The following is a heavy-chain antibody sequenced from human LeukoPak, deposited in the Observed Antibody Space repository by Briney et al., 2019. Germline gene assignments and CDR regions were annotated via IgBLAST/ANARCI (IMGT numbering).Heavy chain of an antibody. CDR3: ARDSKEYYYDSSGYPDY. J-gene: IGHJ4*02. V-gene: IGHV3-74*01. D-gene: IGHD3-22*01. Sequence: GGSLRLSCAASGFTFSSYWMHWVRQAPGKGLVWVSRINSDGSSRSYADSVKGRFTISRDNAKNSLYLQMNSLRAEDTAVYYCARDSKEYYYDSSGYPDYWGQGTLVTVSS. CDR1: GFTFSSYW. CDR2: INSDGSSR.